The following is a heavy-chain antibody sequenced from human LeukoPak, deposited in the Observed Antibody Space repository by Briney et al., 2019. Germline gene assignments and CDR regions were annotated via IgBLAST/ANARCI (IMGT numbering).Heavy chain of an antibody. CDR1: GFTVSSNF. J-gene: IGHJ5*02. CDR3: ARAVEGGYCSGGSCYGDWFDP. Sequence: GGSLRLSCAVSGFTVSSNFMSWVRQAPGKGLEWVSVNYSGDTTNYADSVKGRFTISRDNSKNTLYLQMNSLRAEDTAVYYCARAVEGGYCSGGSCYGDWFDPWGQGTLVTVSS. D-gene: IGHD2-15*01. V-gene: IGHV3-53*01. CDR2: NYSGDTT.